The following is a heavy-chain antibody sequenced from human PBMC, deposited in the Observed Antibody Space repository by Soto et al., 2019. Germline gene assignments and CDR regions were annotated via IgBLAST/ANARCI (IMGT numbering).Heavy chain of an antibody. CDR2: IHYSGST. Sequence: SETLSLTCTGSGDSISRYDWIGIRLPLGKGLEWIGYIHYSGSTNYKPSLKSRVTISVDTSKNQFSLRLSSVTVSFTDVYYCERDATLQRDYDSWGQG. V-gene: IGHV4-59*12. CDR3: ERDATLQRDYDS. D-gene: IGHD2-15*01. CDR1: GDSISRYD. J-gene: IGHJ4*02.